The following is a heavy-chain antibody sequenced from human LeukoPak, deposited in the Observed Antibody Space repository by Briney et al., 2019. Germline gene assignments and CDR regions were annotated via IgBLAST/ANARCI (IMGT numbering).Heavy chain of an antibody. CDR1: GYTFTSYD. CDR2: MMANSSNT. CDR3: AREEVPAANWFDP. J-gene: IGHJ5*02. Sequence: ASVKVSCKASGYTFTSYDINWVRQATGPGHELMGWMMANSSNTGYAQKFQGRVTMTRKTSRSTAYMELSSLRCEDTAVYYCAREEVPAANWFDPWGQGTLVTVSS. V-gene: IGHV1-8*01. D-gene: IGHD2-2*01.